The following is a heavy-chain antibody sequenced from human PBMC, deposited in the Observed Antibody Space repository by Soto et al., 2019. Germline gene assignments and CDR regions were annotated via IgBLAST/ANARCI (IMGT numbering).Heavy chain of an antibody. CDR3: ARLLGCSGGSCYDYYYYMDV. CDR1: GFTVSSNY. D-gene: IGHD2-15*01. J-gene: IGHJ6*03. CDR2: IYSGGST. Sequence: GGSLRLSCAASGFTVSSNYMSWVRQAPGKGLEWVSVIYSGGSTYYADSVKGRFTISRHNSKNTLYLQMNSLRAEDTAVYYCARLLGCSGGSCYDYYYYMDVWGKGTTVTVSS. V-gene: IGHV3-53*04.